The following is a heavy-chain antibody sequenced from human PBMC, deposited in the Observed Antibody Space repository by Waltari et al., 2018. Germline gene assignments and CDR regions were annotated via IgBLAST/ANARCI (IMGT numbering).Heavy chain of an antibody. CDR2: ISAYNGNT. J-gene: IGHJ5*02. CDR3: ARMYYDFWSGYSVPSRFDP. D-gene: IGHD3-3*01. CDR1: GYTFTSYG. V-gene: IGHV1-18*01. Sequence: QVQLVQSGAEVKKPGASVKVSCKASGYTFTSYGISWVRQAPGQGLEWMGWISAYNGNTNYAQELQGRVTMTTDTSTSTAYMELRSLRSDDTAVYYCARMYYDFWSGYSVPSRFDPWGQGTLVTVSS.